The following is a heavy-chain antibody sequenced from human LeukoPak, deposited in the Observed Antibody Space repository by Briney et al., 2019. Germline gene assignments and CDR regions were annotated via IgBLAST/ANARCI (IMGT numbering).Heavy chain of an antibody. Sequence: GGSLRLSCAASGFTFSPNAMNWARQAPGKGLEWVSGIGGDGRSHYIDSVKGRFTISRDNSKNTLYLQMNSLRAEDTAMYYCAKDLYNWSGIDYWGQGTLVTVSS. CDR2: IGGDGRS. CDR1: GFTFSPNA. CDR3: AKDLYNWSGIDY. V-gene: IGHV3-23*01. D-gene: IGHD3-3*01. J-gene: IGHJ4*02.